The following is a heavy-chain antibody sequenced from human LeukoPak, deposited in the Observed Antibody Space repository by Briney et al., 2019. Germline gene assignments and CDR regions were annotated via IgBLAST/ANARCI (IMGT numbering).Heavy chain of an antibody. CDR2: IIPIFGTA. CDR1: GGTFSSYA. J-gene: IGHJ4*02. Sequence: TVKVSCKVSGGTFSSYAISWVRQAPGQGREWMGGIIPIFGTANYAQKFQGRVTITTDESTSPAYMELSSLRSEDTAVYYCARSRTNYGGNLISGYFDYWGQGTLVTVSS. V-gene: IGHV1-69*05. CDR3: ARSRTNYGGNLISGYFDY. D-gene: IGHD4-23*01.